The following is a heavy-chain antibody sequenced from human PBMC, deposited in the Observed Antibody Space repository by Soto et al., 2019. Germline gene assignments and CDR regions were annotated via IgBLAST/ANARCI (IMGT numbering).Heavy chain of an antibody. D-gene: IGHD6-13*01. CDR2: INRSGSIK. V-gene: IGHV3-11*01. CDR1: GFTFSDYY. J-gene: IGHJ6*02. CDR3: TRGGGTAAPVDV. Sequence: GSLRLSCAASGFTFSDYYMSWIRQAPGRGLERISYINRSGSIKYYVDSVKGRFTISRDNAKNSLYLQMNSLRAEDTAIYYCTRGGGTAAPVDVWGQGTPVTVSS.